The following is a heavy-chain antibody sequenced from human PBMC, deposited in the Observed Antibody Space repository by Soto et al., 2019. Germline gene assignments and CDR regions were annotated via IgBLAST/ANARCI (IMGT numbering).Heavy chain of an antibody. CDR1: GYTFTSYG. Sequence: QVQLVQSGAEVKKPGASVKVSCKASGYTFTSYGISWVRQAPGQGLEWMGWISAYNGNTNYAQKLQGRVTMTTDTPTRKANRGRRGRRSDDTAVYYGGRGARGAPLPLVDSGGQGPLFTV. D-gene: IGHD3-16*01. CDR2: ISAYNGNT. J-gene: IGHJ4*02. CDR3: GRGARGAPLPLVDS. V-gene: IGHV1-18*01.